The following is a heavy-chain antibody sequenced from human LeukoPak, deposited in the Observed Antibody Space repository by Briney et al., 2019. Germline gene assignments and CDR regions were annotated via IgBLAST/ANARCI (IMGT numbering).Heavy chain of an antibody. CDR3: ARDLSGVTGYTYGRGIDY. D-gene: IGHD5-18*01. Sequence: GGSLRLSCGASGFTFSNYWMSWVRQAPGKGLEWVGNITQDGSEKYYVDSVKGRFTISRDNAKTSLYLQMNSLRAEDTAVYYCARDLSGVTGYTYGRGIDYWGQGTLVTVSS. CDR1: GFTFSNYW. CDR2: ITQDGSEK. V-gene: IGHV3-7*01. J-gene: IGHJ4*02.